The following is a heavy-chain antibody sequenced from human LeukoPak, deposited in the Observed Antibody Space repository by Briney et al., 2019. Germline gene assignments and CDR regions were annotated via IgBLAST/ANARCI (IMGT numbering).Heavy chain of an antibody. V-gene: IGHV3-7*01. J-gene: IGHJ6*02. Sequence: PGGSLRLSCAASGFTFSNYWMSWVRQAPGKGLEWVANIKQDGSEKYYVDSVKGRFTISRDNAKNTQYLQMNSLRAEDTAVYYCARVFGELWDPGYYYYGMDVWGQGTTVTVSS. CDR2: IKQDGSEK. D-gene: IGHD3-10*01. CDR1: GFTFSNYW. CDR3: ARVFGELWDPGYYYYGMDV.